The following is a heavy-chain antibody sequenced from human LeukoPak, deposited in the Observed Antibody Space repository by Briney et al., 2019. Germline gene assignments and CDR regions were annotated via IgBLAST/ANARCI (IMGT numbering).Heavy chain of an antibody. CDR2: IKQDGSEK. D-gene: IGHD5-12*01. V-gene: IGHV3-7*01. CDR3: ATNKDPIVATTFDY. CDR1: GFTFSSYW. J-gene: IGHJ4*02. Sequence: GGSLRLSCAASGFTFSSYWMSWVRQAPGKGLEWVANIKQDGSEKYYVDSVKGRFTISRDNAKNSLYLQMNSLRAEDTAVYYCATNKDPIVATTFDYWGQGTLVTVSS.